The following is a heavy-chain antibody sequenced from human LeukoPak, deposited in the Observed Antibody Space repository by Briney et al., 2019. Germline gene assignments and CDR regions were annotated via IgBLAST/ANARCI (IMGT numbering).Heavy chain of an antibody. CDR1: GGTFSSYA. CDR3: ATPYSYGFSNAFDI. V-gene: IGHV1-69*01. J-gene: IGHJ3*02. Sequence: SVKVSCKASGGTFSSYAISWVRQAPAQGLEWMGGIIPIFGTANYAQKYQGRVTITADESTSTAYMELSSLRSEDTAVYYCATPYSYGFSNAFDIWGQGTMVTVSS. D-gene: IGHD5-18*01. CDR2: IIPIFGTA.